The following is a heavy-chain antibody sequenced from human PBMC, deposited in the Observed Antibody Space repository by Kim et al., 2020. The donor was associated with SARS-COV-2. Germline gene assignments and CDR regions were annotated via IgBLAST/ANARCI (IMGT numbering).Heavy chain of an antibody. V-gene: IGHV3-9*01. CDR3: AKDMLMGDYGSHDGFDI. CDR1: GFSFGDYA. J-gene: IGHJ3*02. D-gene: IGHD3-16*01. Sequence: GGSLRLSCAASGFSFGDYAMHWVRQVPGKGLEWVSGISWNSGSIGYADSVKGRFTISRDNAKNSLYLQMNSLRAEDTALYYCAKDMLMGDYGSHDGFDIWGQGTLVTVSS. CDR2: ISWNSGSI.